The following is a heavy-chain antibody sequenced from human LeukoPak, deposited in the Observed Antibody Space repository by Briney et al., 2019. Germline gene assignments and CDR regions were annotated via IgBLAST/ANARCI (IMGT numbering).Heavy chain of an antibody. CDR2: INHSEST. CDR3: ASSGGYCSSTSCYTGVDY. D-gene: IGHD2-2*02. V-gene: IGHV4-34*01. CDR1: GGSFSGYY. J-gene: IGHJ4*02. Sequence: SETLSLTCAVYGGSFSGYYWSWIRQPPGKGLEWIGEINHSESTNYNPSLKSRVTISVDTSKNQFPLKLSSVTAADTAVYYCASSGGYCSSTSCYTGVDYWGQGTLVTVSS.